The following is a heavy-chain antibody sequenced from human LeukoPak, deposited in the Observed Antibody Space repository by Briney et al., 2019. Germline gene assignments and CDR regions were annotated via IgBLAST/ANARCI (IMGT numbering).Heavy chain of an antibody. V-gene: IGHV1-69*13. Sequence: ASVKVSCKASGGTFSSYAISWVRQAPGQGLEWMGGIIPIFGTANYAQRFQGRVTITADESTSTAYMELSSLRSEDTAVYYCATDRALVVVPAATDAFDIWGQGTMVTVSS. D-gene: IGHD2-2*01. CDR2: IIPIFGTA. CDR3: ATDRALVVVPAATDAFDI. CDR1: GGTFSSYA. J-gene: IGHJ3*02.